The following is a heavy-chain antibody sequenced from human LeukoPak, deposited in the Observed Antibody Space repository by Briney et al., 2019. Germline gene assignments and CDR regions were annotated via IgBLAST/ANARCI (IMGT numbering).Heavy chain of an antibody. CDR2: IRSKAYGGTT. J-gene: IGHJ4*02. V-gene: IGHV3-49*04. Sequence: GGSLRLSCTASGFTFGDYAMSWVRQAPGKGLEWVGFIRSKAYGGTTEYAASVKGRFTISRDDSKRIAYLQMNSLKTEDTAVYYCTRDGGMDYYDSSGYSISHWGQGTLVTVSS. CDR1: GFTFGDYA. D-gene: IGHD3-22*01. CDR3: TRDGGMDYYDSSGYSISH.